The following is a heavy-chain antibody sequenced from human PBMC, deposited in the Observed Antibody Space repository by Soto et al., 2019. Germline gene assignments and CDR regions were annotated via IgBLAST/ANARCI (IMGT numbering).Heavy chain of an antibody. V-gene: IGHV1-69*01. CDR3: AIHPQVTTVTNDNYDYGMDV. CDR2: IIPIFGTA. Sequence: QVQLVQSGAEVKKPGSSVKVSCKASGGTFSSYAISWVRQAPGQGLEWMGGIIPIFGTANYAQKFQGRVTITADESTSTAYMELSSLRSEDTAVYYCAIHPQVTTVTNDNYDYGMDVWGQGTTVTVSS. CDR1: GGTFSSYA. D-gene: IGHD4-17*01. J-gene: IGHJ6*02.